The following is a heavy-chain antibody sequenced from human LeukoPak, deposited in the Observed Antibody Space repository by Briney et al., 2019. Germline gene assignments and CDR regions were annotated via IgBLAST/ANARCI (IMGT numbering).Heavy chain of an antibody. J-gene: IGHJ3*02. V-gene: IGHV3-48*01. D-gene: IGHD2-8*01. CDR3: AGFGALYEAFDI. Sequence: GGSLRLSCAASGFSFSSYSMNWVRQTPGKGLAWDSYISSSSSVIYYADSVKGRFTISRDNAKNSLYLQMNSLRAEDTAVYYCAGFGALYEAFDIWGQGTMVTVSS. CDR2: ISSSSSVI. CDR1: GFSFSSYS.